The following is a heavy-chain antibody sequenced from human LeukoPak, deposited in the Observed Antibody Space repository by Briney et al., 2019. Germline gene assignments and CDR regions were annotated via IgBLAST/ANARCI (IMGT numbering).Heavy chain of an antibody. CDR1: GGSITSYY. V-gene: IGHV4-59*08. D-gene: IGHD2-15*01. J-gene: IGHJ4*02. Sequence: SETLSLTCTVSGGSITSYYWSWIPQPPGKGLEWIGYIYYSGSTNYNPSLKSRVTISVDTSKNQFSLKLSSVTAADTAVYYCASTKYCSGGVCYDYWGQGTLVTVSS. CDR3: ASTKYCSGGVCYDY. CDR2: IYYSGST.